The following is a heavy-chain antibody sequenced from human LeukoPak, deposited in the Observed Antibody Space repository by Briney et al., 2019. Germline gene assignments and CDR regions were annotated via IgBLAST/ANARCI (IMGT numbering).Heavy chain of an antibody. CDR1: GYIFTDFW. CDR2: IYPRDSDT. V-gene: IGHV5-51*01. CDR3: ARGQGLSGVADL. Sequence: GASLKISCKGSGYIFTDFWIGWVRQMPGKGLEWMGVIYPRDSDTRYSPSFRGQVTISVDKSINTAYLQRSALKASDTAMYYCARGQGLSGVADLWGPGTLITVSS. J-gene: IGHJ5*02. D-gene: IGHD5-12*01.